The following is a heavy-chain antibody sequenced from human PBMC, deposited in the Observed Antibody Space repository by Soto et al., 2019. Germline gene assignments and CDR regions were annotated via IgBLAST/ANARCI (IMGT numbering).Heavy chain of an antibody. J-gene: IGHJ3*02. CDR3: ARALILTGYYIHDAFDI. Sequence: SETLSLTCTVSGGSISSCYWSWIRQPPGKGLEWIGYIYYSGSTNYNPSLKGRVTISVDTSKNQFSLKLSSVTAADTAVYYCARALILTGYYIHDAFDIWGQGTMVTVSS. CDR2: IYYSGST. D-gene: IGHD3-9*01. V-gene: IGHV4-59*01. CDR1: GGSISSCY.